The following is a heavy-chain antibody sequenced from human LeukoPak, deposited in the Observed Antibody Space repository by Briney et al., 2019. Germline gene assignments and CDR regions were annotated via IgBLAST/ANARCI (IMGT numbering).Heavy chain of an antibody. J-gene: IGHJ4*02. CDR3: AKMGYGSSSGNYFDY. CDR1: GFISDDYA. CDR2: ISWNSGSI. V-gene: IGHV3-9*02. D-gene: IGHD6-6*01. Sequence: SMRLSSAAAGFISDDYAMHWVRQAPGECLEWDSGISWNSGSIGYADSVKGRFTISRDNSKNSLYLQMNSLRAEDTALYYCAKMGYGSSSGNYFDYWGQGTLVTVSS.